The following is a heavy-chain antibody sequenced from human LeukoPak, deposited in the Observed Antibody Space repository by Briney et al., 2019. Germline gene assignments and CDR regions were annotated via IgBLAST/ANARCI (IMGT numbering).Heavy chain of an antibody. Sequence: GGSLKLSCAASGFTVSGSAMHWVRQASGKGLEWVGRIRSKANSYETVYSASVKGRITISRDDSKNTAYLQMNSLKTGDTAFYYCTRHDPDGSWSYYGADHYGLDVWGQGTRVSVFS. V-gene: IGHV3-73*01. CDR2: IRSKANSYET. J-gene: IGHJ6*02. CDR1: GFTVSGSA. D-gene: IGHD3-10*01. CDR3: TRHDPDGSWSYYGADHYGLDV.